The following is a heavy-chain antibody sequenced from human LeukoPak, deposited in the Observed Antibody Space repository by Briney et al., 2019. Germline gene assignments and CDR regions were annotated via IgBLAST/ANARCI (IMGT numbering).Heavy chain of an antibody. J-gene: IGHJ4*02. CDR3: VRHRTASDY. CDR2: IYGAGAGIT. D-gene: IGHD1-1*01. Sequence: PGGSLILSCTTSGFTVNNNYMSWVRQAPGKGLEWVSVIYGAGAGITYYIDSVKGRFTISRDNSRNTVYLQMHSLRAEDTAVYYCVRHRTASDYWGQGALVTVSS. CDR1: GFTVNNNY. V-gene: IGHV3-66*04.